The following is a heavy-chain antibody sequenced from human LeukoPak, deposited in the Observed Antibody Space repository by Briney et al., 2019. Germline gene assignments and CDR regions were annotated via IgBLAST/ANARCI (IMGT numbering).Heavy chain of an antibody. CDR1: GGSISSYY. J-gene: IGHJ4*02. D-gene: IGHD3-22*01. Sequence: SETLSLTCTVSGGSISSYYWSWIRQPAGKGLEWLGRIYTSGSTNYNPSLKGRVTISVDKSKNQFSLKLSSVTAAATAVYYCARDSVHYYDSSGYSYYFDYWGQGTLVTVSS. CDR2: IYTSGST. CDR3: ARDSVHYYDSSGYSYYFDY. V-gene: IGHV4-4*07.